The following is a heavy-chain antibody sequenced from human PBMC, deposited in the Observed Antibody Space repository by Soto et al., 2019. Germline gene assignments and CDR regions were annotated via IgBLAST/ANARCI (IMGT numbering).Heavy chain of an antibody. V-gene: IGHV3-23*01. Sequence: FLRLSCTASGFTFNRHAMTWVRQAPGKGLEWVSGLSDSGGSIYYADSVKGRFTISRDNSMNTLYLQMNTLRAEDTAVYYCAKVSSAWYAGFFDLWGQGTLVTVSS. D-gene: IGHD2-8*01. CDR3: AKVSSAWYAGFFDL. CDR2: LSDSGGSI. CDR1: GFTFNRHA. J-gene: IGHJ4*02.